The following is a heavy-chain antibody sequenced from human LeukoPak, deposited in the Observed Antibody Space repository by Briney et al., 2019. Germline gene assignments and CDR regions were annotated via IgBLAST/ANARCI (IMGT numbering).Heavy chain of an antibody. CDR3: ARRYDYVWGSYRPWDY. V-gene: IGHV4-34*01. CDR1: GVSFSDYY. Sequence: SETLSLTCAVYGVSFSDYYWSWIRQPPGKGLEWIGEINHSGSTNYNPSLKSRVTISVDTSKNQFSLKLSSVTAADTAVYYCARRYDYVWGSYRPWDYWGQGTLVTVSS. D-gene: IGHD3-16*02. CDR2: INHSGST. J-gene: IGHJ4*02.